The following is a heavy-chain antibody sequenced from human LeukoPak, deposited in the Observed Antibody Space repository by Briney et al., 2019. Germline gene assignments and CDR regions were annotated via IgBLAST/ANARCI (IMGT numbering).Heavy chain of an antibody. J-gene: IGHJ3*02. CDR1: GYSISSGYY. Sequence: SETLSLTCSVSGYSISSGYYWGWIRQPPGKGLEWVGSIYYSGSTYYNPSLKSRVTISVDTSKNQFSLKLSSVTAADTAVYYCARLSGGYYYTWLPDANDAFDIWGQGTMVTVSS. V-gene: IGHV4-38-2*02. CDR2: IYYSGST. CDR3: ARLSGGYYYTWLPDANDAFDI. D-gene: IGHD3-22*01.